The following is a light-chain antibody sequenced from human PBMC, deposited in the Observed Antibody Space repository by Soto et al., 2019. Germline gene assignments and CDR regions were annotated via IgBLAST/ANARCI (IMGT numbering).Light chain of an antibody. CDR1: SSDVGGYNY. CDR2: EVS. CDR3: SSYTSSSPY. J-gene: IGLJ1*01. V-gene: IGLV2-14*01. Sequence: QSALTQPASVSGSPGQSITISCTGTSSDVGGYNYVSWYQQHPGKAPKLMIYEVSNWPSGVSNRFSGSKSGNTASLTISGLQAEDEADYYCSSYTSSSPYFGTGTKVTVL.